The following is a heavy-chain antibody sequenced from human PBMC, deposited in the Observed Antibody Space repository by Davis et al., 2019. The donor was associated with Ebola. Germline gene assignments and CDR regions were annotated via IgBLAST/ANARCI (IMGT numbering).Heavy chain of an antibody. D-gene: IGHD3-16*01. CDR3: ARDGGRHWYFDL. Sequence: LSCAVYGGSFSGYYWSWIRQPPGKGLEWIGEINHSGSTNYNPSLKSRVTISVDTSKNQFSLKLSSVTAADTAVYYCARDGGRHWYFDLWGRGTLVTVSS. J-gene: IGHJ2*01. V-gene: IGHV4-34*01. CDR2: INHSGST. CDR1: GGSFSGYY.